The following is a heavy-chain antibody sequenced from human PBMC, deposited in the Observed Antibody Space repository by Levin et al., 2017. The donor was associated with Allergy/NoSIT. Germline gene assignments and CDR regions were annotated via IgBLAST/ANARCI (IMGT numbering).Heavy chain of an antibody. V-gene: IGHV3-30*18. CDR1: GFSFRNSD. CDR2: ISYDGNDK. J-gene: IGHJ4*02. CDR3: AKTREFSYGPFDH. D-gene: IGHD5-18*01. Sequence: LSLTCAASGFSFRNSDMHWVRQTPGKGLEWVAFISYDGNDKYYSDSVKGRFTISRDNSKNTLYLQLNSLRGEDTAVYYCAKTREFSYGPFDHWGLGTLVTVSS.